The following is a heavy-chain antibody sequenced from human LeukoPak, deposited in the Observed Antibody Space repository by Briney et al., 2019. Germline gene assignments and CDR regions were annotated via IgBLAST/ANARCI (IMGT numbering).Heavy chain of an antibody. Sequence: GGSLRLSCAASGFTFSSYCMSWVRQAPGKGLEWVANIKQDGSERFYVDSVKGRFTISRDNAKNSLYLQTNSLRAEDTAVYYCARIKGYSSPFDYWGQGTLVTVSS. CDR3: ARIKGYSSPFDY. D-gene: IGHD2-15*01. V-gene: IGHV3-7*01. J-gene: IGHJ4*02. CDR1: GFTFSSYC. CDR2: IKQDGSER.